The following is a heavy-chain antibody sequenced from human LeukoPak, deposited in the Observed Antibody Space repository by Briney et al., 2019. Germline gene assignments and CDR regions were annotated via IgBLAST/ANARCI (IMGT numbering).Heavy chain of an antibody. CDR1: GFTFSNYG. D-gene: IGHD2-2*01. Sequence: SGGSLRLSCAASGFTFSNYGMHWVRQAPGKGLEWVASIRYDGSTKYYADSVKGRFTISRDSSKNTLFLQMDSLRAEDTAVYYCAKVACSITSCYFTDYWGQGTMVTVSS. CDR3: AKVACSITSCYFTDY. CDR2: IRYDGSTK. V-gene: IGHV3-30*02. J-gene: IGHJ4*02.